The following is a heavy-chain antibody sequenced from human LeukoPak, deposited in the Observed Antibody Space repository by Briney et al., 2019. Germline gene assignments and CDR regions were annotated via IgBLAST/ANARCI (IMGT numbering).Heavy chain of an antibody. CDR3: VRFYATY. D-gene: IGHD2/OR15-2a*01. J-gene: IGHJ4*02. CDR2: INSDGRWT. Sequence: GGSLRLSCAASGNYWIHWVRQAPGKGLVWVSHINSDGRWTSYADSVKSRFTISKDNAKNTVYLQMNNLRAEDTAVYYCVRFYATYWGRGTLVTVSS. V-gene: IGHV3-74*01. CDR1: GNYW.